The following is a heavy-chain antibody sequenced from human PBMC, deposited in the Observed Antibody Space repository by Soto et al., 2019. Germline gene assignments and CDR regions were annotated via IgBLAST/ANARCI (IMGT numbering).Heavy chain of an antibody. CDR1: GGSVSSGSYY. V-gene: IGHV4-61*01. D-gene: IGHD3-3*01. Sequence: QVQLQESGPGLVKPSETLSLTCTVSGGSVSSGSYYWSWIRQPPGKGLEWIGYIYYSGSTNYNPSLKSRVTISVDTSKNQFSLKLSSVTAADTAVYYCASSLSYDFWSGYYSGRYFDLWGRGTLVTVSS. J-gene: IGHJ2*01. CDR3: ASSLSYDFWSGYYSGRYFDL. CDR2: IYYSGST.